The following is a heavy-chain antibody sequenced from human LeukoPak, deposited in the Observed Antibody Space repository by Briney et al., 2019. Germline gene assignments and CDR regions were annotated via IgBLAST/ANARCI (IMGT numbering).Heavy chain of an antibody. V-gene: IGHV4-59*11. Sequence: PSETLSLTCVVSGGSLSTHHWSWIRQSPGRGLEWIGYISDSGSTNYNPSLKSRVTISVDTSKNQFSLMLSSVTAGDTAVYYCARGYDSSAYYPFNYWGQGTLVTVSS. CDR2: ISDSGST. CDR1: GGSLSTHH. D-gene: IGHD3-22*01. J-gene: IGHJ4*02. CDR3: ARGYDSSAYYPFNY.